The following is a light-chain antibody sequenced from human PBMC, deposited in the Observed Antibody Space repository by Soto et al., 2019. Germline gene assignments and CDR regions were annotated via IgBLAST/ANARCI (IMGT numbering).Light chain of an antibody. CDR1: QDIRNE. V-gene: IGKV1-6*01. J-gene: IGKJ1*01. Sequence: AIQMTQSPPSLSASVGDRVILTCRASQDIRNELGWYQQKPGKAPKLLIHATSNLQSGVPLRFSGSGSGTDFTLTISSLQPEDFATYYCLQDHSYPRTFGQGTRVEIK. CDR2: ATS. CDR3: LQDHSYPRT.